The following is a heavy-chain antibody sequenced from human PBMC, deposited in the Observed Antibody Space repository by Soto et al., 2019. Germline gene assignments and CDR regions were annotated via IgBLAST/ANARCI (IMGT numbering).Heavy chain of an antibody. CDR1: RGSVISNNW. CDR3: ARRIALSGTAGAPGD. Sequence: QVQLQESGPGLVKPSGTLSLTCGVSRGSVISNNWWTWVRQPPGKGLEWIGEIYQTGTTNYNPSLQSRVTISLDKSNNHCSLKLNSVTAADTAVYYCARRIALSGTAGAPGDWGQGTLVIVSS. V-gene: IGHV4-4*02. J-gene: IGHJ4*02. CDR2: IYQTGTT. D-gene: IGHD6-19*01.